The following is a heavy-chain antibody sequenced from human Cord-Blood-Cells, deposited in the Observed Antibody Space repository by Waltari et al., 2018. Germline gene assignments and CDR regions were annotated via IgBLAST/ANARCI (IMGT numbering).Heavy chain of an antibody. CDR2: IIPIFGTA. V-gene: IGHV1-69*06. Sequence: QVQLVQSGAEVKKPGSSVKVSCKASGGTFSSYAISWVRPASGQGLEWMGGIIPIFGTANYAQKFQGRVTITADKSTSTAYMELSSLRSEDTAVYYCAGQSRFYSSSWYAFDIWGQGTMVTVSS. CDR1: GGTFSSYA. D-gene: IGHD6-13*01. CDR3: AGQSRFYSSSWYAFDI. J-gene: IGHJ3*02.